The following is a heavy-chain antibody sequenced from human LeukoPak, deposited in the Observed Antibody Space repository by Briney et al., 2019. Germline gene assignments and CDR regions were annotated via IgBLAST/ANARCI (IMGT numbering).Heavy chain of an antibody. D-gene: IGHD6-13*01. V-gene: IGHV3-48*01. Sequence: GGSLRLSCAASGFTFSSYSMNWVRQAPGKGLERVSYISSSSSTIYYADSVKGRFTISGDNAKNSLYLQMNSLRAEDTAVYYCARDVGSSSHWGQGTLVTVSS. CDR3: ARDVGSSSH. CDR1: GFTFSSYS. CDR2: ISSSSSTI. J-gene: IGHJ4*02.